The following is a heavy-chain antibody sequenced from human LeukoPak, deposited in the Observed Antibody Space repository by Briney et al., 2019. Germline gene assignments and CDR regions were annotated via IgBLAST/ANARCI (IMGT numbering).Heavy chain of an antibody. V-gene: IGHV3-7*01. Sequence: GGSLRVSCAASGFTFSSYWMNWVRQAPGKGLEWVAAIKEDGSEKYYVDSVKGRFTISRDNAKNSLYLQLNSMRAEDTAVYYCARDKAAAAGVDYWGQGTLVTVSS. D-gene: IGHD6-13*01. CDR1: GFTFSSYW. CDR2: IKEDGSEK. J-gene: IGHJ4*02. CDR3: ARDKAAAAGVDY.